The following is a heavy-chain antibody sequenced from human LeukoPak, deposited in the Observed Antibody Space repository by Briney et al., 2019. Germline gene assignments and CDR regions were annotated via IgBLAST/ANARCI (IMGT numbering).Heavy chain of an antibody. Sequence: QPGGSLRLSCAASGFIVSSNYMSWVRQAPGKGLEWVSVIYSGGSTYYADSVKGRFTISRDNSKNTLYLQMNSLRAEDTAVYYCARAPLPPIIGGPTVYFDYWGQGTLVTVSS. V-gene: IGHV3-53*01. CDR1: GFIVSSNY. D-gene: IGHD3-3*01. CDR3: ARAPLPPIIGGPTVYFDY. CDR2: IYSGGST. J-gene: IGHJ4*02.